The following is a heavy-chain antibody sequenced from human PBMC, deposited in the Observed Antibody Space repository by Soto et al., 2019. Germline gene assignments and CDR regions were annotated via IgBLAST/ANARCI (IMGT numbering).Heavy chain of an antibody. CDR3: ASMSRYSYGPYYFDY. Sequence: PGESLKISCKGSGYSFTSYWISWVRQMPGKGLEWMGRIDPSDSYTNYSPSFQGHVTISADKSISTAYLQWSSLKASDTAMYYCASMSRYSYGPYYFDYWGQGTLVTVSS. CDR1: GYSFTSYW. J-gene: IGHJ4*02. V-gene: IGHV5-10-1*01. CDR2: IDPSDSYT. D-gene: IGHD5-18*01.